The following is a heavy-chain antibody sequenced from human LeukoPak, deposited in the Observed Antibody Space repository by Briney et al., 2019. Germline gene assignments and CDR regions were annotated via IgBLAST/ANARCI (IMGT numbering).Heavy chain of an antibody. CDR1: GLNFNTYD. CDR2: FGTRHTHI. CDR3: AMGATSWSGYSFPKIFQH. V-gene: IGHV3-23*01. J-gene: IGHJ1*01. D-gene: IGHD3-3*01. Sequence: PGGSLRLSCVGSGLNFNTYDLTWVRQAPGKGLEWVALFGTRHTHIFYADSVKGRFTISRDNSKNTLYLQMNSLRAEDTAVYYCAMGATSWSGYSFPKIFQHWGRGTLVTVSS.